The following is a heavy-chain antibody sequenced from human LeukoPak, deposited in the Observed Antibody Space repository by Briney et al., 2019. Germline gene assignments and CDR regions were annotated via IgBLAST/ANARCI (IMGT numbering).Heavy chain of an antibody. V-gene: IGHV1-8*03. CDR1: GYTFTSYD. J-gene: IGHJ3*02. Sequence: ASVKVSCKASGYTFTSYDINWVRQAPGQGLEWMGWMNPNSGNTGYAQKFQGRVTITRNTSISTAYMELSSLRSEDTAVYYCASGYCSSTSCYERYDAFDIWGQGTMVTVSS. CDR3: ASGYCSSTSCYERYDAFDI. CDR2: MNPNSGNT. D-gene: IGHD2-2*01.